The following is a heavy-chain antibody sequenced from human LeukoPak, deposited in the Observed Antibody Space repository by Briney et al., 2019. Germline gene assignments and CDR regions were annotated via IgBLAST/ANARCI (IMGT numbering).Heavy chain of an antibody. CDR1: GYTLTELS. CDR2: FDPEDGET. Sequence: ASVKVSCKVSGYTLTELSMHWVRQAPGKGLEWMGGFDPEDGETIYAQKFQGRVTMTEDTSTDTAYMELSSLRSEDTAVYYCATLGYCSSTSCYTHYYYYYMDVWGKGTTVTVS. CDR3: ATLGYCSSTSCYTHYYYYYMDV. J-gene: IGHJ6*03. D-gene: IGHD2-2*02. V-gene: IGHV1-24*01.